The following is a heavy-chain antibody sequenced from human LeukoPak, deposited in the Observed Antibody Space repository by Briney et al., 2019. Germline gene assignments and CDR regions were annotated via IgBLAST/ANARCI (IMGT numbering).Heavy chain of an antibody. CDR3: ARAARFGESHFDY. J-gene: IGHJ4*02. CDR2: ISSSGSTI. D-gene: IGHD3-10*02. Sequence: PGGSLRLSCAASGFTFSDYYMSWIRQAPGKGLEWVSYISSSGSTIYYADSVKGRFTISRDNAKNSLYLQMNSLRAEDTAVYYCARAARFGESHFDYWGQGTLVTVSS. V-gene: IGHV3-11*04. CDR1: GFTFSDYY.